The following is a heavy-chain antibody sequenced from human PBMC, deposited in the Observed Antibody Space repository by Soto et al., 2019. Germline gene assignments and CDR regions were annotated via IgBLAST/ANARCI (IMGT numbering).Heavy chain of an antibody. CDR2: INHSGST. CDR3: ARVNVIRYQLPRPNWFDP. V-gene: IGHV4-34*01. D-gene: IGHD2-2*01. Sequence: SETLSLTCAVYGGSFSGYYWSWIRQPPGKGLEWIGEINHSGSTNYNPSLKSRVTISVDTSKNQFSLKLSSVTAADTAVYYCARVNVIRYQLPRPNWFDPWGQGTLVTVSS. J-gene: IGHJ5*02. CDR1: GGSFSGYY.